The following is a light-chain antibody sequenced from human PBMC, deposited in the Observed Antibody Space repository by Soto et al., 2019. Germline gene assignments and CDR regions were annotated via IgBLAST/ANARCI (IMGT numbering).Light chain of an antibody. J-gene: IGLJ1*01. CDR1: SSDFGGYNY. CDR3: SSYAGSNSYV. CDR2: EVT. V-gene: IGLV2-8*01. Sequence: QSALTQPPSASGSPGQSVTISCTGTSSDFGGYNYVSWYQQHPGKAPKLIIYEVTKRPSGVPDRFSGSKSGNTASLTVSGLQAEDEADYCCSSYAGSNSYVFGTGTKLTVL.